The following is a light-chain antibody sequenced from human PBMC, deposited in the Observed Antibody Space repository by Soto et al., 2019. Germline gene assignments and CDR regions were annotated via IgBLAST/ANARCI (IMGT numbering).Light chain of an antibody. CDR2: DNN. V-gene: IGLV1-40*01. J-gene: IGLJ3*02. CDR1: SSNIGAGYD. Sequence: QSVLTQPPSVSGAPGQRVTISCTGGSSNIGAGYDVHWYQQILGTAPRLLIYDNNNRPSGVPDRFSGSKSGTSASLAITRLQAEDEADYFCQSYDNSLSASVFGGGTQLTVL. CDR3: QSYDNSLSASV.